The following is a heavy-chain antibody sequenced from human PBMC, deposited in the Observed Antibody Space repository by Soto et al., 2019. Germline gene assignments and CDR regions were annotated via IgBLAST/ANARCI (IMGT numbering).Heavy chain of an antibody. V-gene: IGHV5-10-1*01. Sequence: GESLKISCKGSGYSFTSYWISWLRQMPGKVLEWMGRIDPSDSYTNYSPSFQGHVTISADKSISTAYLQWSSLKASDTAMYYCASTIFSYGMHVWGQATTVTLSS. CDR3: ASTIFSYGMHV. CDR2: IDPSDSYT. CDR1: GYSFTSYW. D-gene: IGHD3-3*01. J-gene: IGHJ6*02.